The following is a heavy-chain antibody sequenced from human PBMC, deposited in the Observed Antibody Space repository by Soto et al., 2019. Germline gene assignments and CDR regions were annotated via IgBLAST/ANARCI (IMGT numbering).Heavy chain of an antibody. CDR1: GGSFSGYH. J-gene: IGHJ4*02. CDR3: ARIPGSDYSDPHDY. Sequence: QVQLQQWGAGLLKPSETLSLTCAVYGGSFSGYHWTWIRQPPGRGLDWIGEITHAGRPNYSPSLKSRVTISVDTSKNQFSLDLKSVTAADTAAYYCARIPGSDYSDPHDYWARGTLVTVSS. V-gene: IGHV4-34*01. D-gene: IGHD4-17*01. CDR2: ITHAGRP.